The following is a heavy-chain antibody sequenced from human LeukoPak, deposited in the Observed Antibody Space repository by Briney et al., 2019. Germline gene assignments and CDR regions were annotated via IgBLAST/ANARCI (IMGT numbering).Heavy chain of an antibody. CDR3: AKDFSPYNWKLPHPGPPLNWFDP. V-gene: IGHV3-23*01. Sequence: GGSLRLSCAASGFTFSSYAMSWVRQAPGKGLEWVSAISGSGGSTYYADSVKGRFTISRDNSKNTLYLQMNSLRAEDTAVYYCAKDFSPYNWKLPHPGPPLNWFDPGAREPWSPSPQ. CDR1: GFTFSSYA. D-gene: IGHD1-20*01. CDR2: ISGSGGST. J-gene: IGHJ5*02.